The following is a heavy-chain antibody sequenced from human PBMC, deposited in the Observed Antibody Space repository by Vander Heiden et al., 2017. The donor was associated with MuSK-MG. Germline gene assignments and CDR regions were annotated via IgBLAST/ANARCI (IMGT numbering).Heavy chain of an antibody. Sequence: EVQLVESGGGLVQPGGSLSLSCAAYGFTFSSDWMSWVRQTPGKVLEWVANIKHDGREKYYVDSVKGRFTISRDNAKNSLFLQMNSLRAEDTAVYYCARARSSDCWGQGTLVTVSS. D-gene: IGHD2-2*01. CDR3: ARARSSDC. CDR2: IKHDGREK. V-gene: IGHV3-7*01. CDR1: GFTFSSDW. J-gene: IGHJ4*02.